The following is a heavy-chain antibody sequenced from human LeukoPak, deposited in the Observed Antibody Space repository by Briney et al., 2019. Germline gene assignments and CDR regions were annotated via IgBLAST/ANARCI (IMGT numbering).Heavy chain of an antibody. CDR3: ARDSGVMRSGAALGHYYYMDV. D-gene: IGHD3-16*01. CDR1: GGTFSSYA. J-gene: IGHJ6*03. V-gene: IGHV1-69*05. Sequence: SVKASCKASGGTFSSYAISWVRQAPGQGLEWMGGIIPIFGTANYAQKFQGRVTITTDESTSTAYMELSSLRSEDTAVYYCARDSGVMRSGAALGHYYYMDVWGKGTTVTVSS. CDR2: IIPIFGTA.